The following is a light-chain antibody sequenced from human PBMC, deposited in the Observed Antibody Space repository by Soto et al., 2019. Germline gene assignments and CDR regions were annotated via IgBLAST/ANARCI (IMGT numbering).Light chain of an antibody. V-gene: IGKV3-15*01. CDR2: DTS. Sequence: EIVMTQSPATLSVSPGEGATLSCRASQGIGDTLAWYQQKPGQTPRLLIYDTSIRATGVPARFSGSRSGAEFTLTISSLQSEDFAVYYCQQYGSSPPKFTFGPGTKVDIK. J-gene: IGKJ3*01. CDR1: QGIGDT. CDR3: QQYGSSPPKFT.